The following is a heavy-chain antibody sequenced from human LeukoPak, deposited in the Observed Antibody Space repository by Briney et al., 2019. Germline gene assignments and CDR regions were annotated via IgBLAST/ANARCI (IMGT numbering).Heavy chain of an antibody. Sequence: PSETLSLTCTVSGYSISSGYYWGWIRQPPGKGLERIGSIYHSGSTYYNPSLKSRVTISVDTSKNQFSLKLSSVTAADTAVYYCATAGGTTRLDAFDIWGQGTMVTVSS. CDR3: ATAGGTTRLDAFDI. CDR1: GYSISSGYY. CDR2: IYHSGST. D-gene: IGHD1-1*01. J-gene: IGHJ3*02. V-gene: IGHV4-38-2*02.